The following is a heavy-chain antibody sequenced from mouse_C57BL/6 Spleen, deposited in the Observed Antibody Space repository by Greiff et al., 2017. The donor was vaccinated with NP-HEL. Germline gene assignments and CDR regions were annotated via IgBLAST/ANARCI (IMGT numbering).Heavy chain of an antibody. J-gene: IGHJ1*03. V-gene: IGHV1-80*01. CDR2: IYPGDGDT. CDR1: GYAFSSYW. CDR3: ARDYYGSSFDV. D-gene: IGHD1-1*01. Sequence: VQLVESGAELVKPGASVKISCKASGYAFSSYWMNWVKQRPGKGLEWIGQIYPGDGDTNYNGKFKGKATLTADKSSSTAYMQLSSLTSEDSAVYFCARDYYGSSFDVWGTGTTVTVSS.